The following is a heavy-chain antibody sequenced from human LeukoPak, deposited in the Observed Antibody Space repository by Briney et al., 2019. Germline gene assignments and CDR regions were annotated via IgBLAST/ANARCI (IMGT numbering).Heavy chain of an antibody. D-gene: IGHD2-21*02. J-gene: IGHJ3*02. V-gene: IGHV1-24*01. CDR3: ANSRHIVVVTAIRNDAFDI. Sequence: ASVKVSCKVSGYTLIELSMHWVRQAPGKGLEWMGGFDPEDGETIYAQKFQGRVTMTEDTSTDTAYMELSSLRSEDTAVYYCANSRHIVVVTAIRNDAFDIWGQGTMVTVSS. CDR2: FDPEDGET. CDR1: GYTLIELS.